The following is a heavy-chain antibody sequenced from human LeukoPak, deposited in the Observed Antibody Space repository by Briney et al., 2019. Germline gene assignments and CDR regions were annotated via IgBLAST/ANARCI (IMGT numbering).Heavy chain of an antibody. Sequence: ASVKVSCKASGGTFGSYAISWVRQAPGQGLEWMGRIIPIFDTANYAQKFQGRVTITTDESTSTAYMELSSLRSEDTAVYYCAREESDRSYYYYYMDVWGKGTTVTVSS. V-gene: IGHV1-69*05. CDR1: GGTFGSYA. J-gene: IGHJ6*03. CDR2: IIPIFDTA. D-gene: IGHD2-21*02. CDR3: AREESDRSYYYYYMDV.